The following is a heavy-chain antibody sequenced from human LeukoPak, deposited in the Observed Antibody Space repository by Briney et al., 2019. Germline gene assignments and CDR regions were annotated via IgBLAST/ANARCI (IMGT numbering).Heavy chain of an antibody. CDR3: TRHAMLNWFDP. Sequence: SQTLSLTCTVSGGSISSSYWSWIRQPPGKGLEWIGYIFHSGSINYNPSLKSRVTMSVDTSKNQFSLRLSSVTTADTAIYYCTRHAMLNWFDPWGQGTLVTVSS. V-gene: IGHV4-59*01. J-gene: IGHJ5*02. CDR1: GGSISSSY. D-gene: IGHD3-10*02. CDR2: IFHSGSI.